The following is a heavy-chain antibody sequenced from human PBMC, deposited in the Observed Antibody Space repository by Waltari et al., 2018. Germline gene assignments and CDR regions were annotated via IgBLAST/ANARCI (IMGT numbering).Heavy chain of an antibody. CDR2: IYPGDSDT. CDR1: GYSFTSYW. D-gene: IGHD3-3*01. J-gene: IGHJ5*02. CDR3: ARTFGVVTRDRMDWFDP. V-gene: IGHV5-51*01. Sequence: EVQLVQSGAEVKQPGESLKISCKGSGYSFTSYWIGWVRQMPGQGLEWMGIIYPGDSDTRYSPSFQGQVTISADKSISTAYLQWSSLKASDTAMYYCARTFGVVTRDRMDWFDPWGQGTLVTVSS.